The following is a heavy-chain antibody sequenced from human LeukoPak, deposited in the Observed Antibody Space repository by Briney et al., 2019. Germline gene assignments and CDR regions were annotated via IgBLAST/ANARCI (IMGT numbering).Heavy chain of an antibody. CDR1: GGSISSYY. J-gene: IGHJ6*02. V-gene: IGHV4-59*01. D-gene: IGHD6-13*01. CDR2: IYYSGST. CDR3: AGAYSSSRLGYYYGMDV. Sequence: SETLSLTCTVSGGSISSYYWSWIRQPPGKGLEWIGYIYYSGSTNYNPSLKSRVTISVDTSKNQFSLKLSSVTAADTAVYYCAGAYSSSRLGYYYGMDVWGQGTTVTVSS.